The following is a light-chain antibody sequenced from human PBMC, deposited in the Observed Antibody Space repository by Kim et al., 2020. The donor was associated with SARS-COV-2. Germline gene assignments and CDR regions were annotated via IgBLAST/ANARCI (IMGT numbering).Light chain of an antibody. CDR2: GNS. CDR3: QSYDSSLSGWV. CDR1: SSNIGAGYD. V-gene: IGLV1-40*01. J-gene: IGLJ3*02. Sequence: QSVLTQPPTVSGAPGQRVTISCTGSSSNIGAGYDVNWYQQLPGTAPKFLIYGNSNRPSGVPDRFSGSKSGTSASLAITGLQAEDEADYYCQSYDSSLSGWVFGGGTQLTVL.